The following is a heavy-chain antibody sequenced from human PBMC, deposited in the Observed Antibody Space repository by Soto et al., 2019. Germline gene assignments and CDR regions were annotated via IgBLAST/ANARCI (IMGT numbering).Heavy chain of an antibody. J-gene: IGHJ4*02. CDR1: GGSISSGGYS. CDR3: GSGFVTTLHY. D-gene: IGHD4-17*01. CDR2: IYHSGST. Sequence: QLQLQESGSGLVKPSQTLSLTCAVSGGSISSGGYSWSWIRQPPGKGLEWIGYIYHSGSTYYNPSLKSRITITVDKSKNQFFLKLISVTAAETAVYYCGSGFVTTLHYWGQGTLVTVSS. V-gene: IGHV4-30-2*01.